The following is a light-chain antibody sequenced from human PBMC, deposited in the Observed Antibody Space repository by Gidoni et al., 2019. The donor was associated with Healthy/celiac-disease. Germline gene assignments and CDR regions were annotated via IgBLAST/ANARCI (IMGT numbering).Light chain of an antibody. J-gene: IGKJ5*01. CDR1: QCISNY. V-gene: IGKV1-27*01. CDR3: QKYNSAPST. Sequence: DIQMTQSPSSLSASVGDRVTITCRASQCISNYLHWYQKKPGKVPKLLIYAASTLQSGVPARFSGSGYGTDFTLTISSLQPEDVATYYCQKYNSAPSTFGQGTRLEIK. CDR2: AAS.